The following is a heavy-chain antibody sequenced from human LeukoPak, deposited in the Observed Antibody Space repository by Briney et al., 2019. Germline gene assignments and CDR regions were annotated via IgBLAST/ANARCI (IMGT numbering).Heavy chain of an antibody. J-gene: IGHJ4*02. CDR1: GFTFSSYW. D-gene: IGHD5-18*01. CDR2: INNDGSAT. Sequence: GGSLRLSCGATGFTFSSYWMHWVRQAPGKGLVWVSRINNDGSATSYPDSEKGRFTISRDNAKNTLYLQVNSLRAEDTAVYYCVRELRGDNYGYFDYWGQGTLVTVSS. CDR3: VRELRGDNYGYFDY. V-gene: IGHV3-74*01.